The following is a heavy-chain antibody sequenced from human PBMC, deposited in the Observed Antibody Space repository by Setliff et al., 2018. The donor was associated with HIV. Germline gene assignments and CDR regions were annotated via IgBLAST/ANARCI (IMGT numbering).Heavy chain of an antibody. J-gene: IGHJ4*02. V-gene: IGHV4-39*07. CDR2: VFHNGSA. CDR1: GVSTSSSTYY. D-gene: IGHD5-12*01. CDR3: SRIVGGSDYVVDY. Sequence: SETLSLTCSVSGVSTSSSTYYWGWIRQPPGKGLEWIGSVFHNGSAYYNPSLKSRVTMSVDTSKNQFSLKLSSVTAADTAVYYCSRIVGGSDYVVDYWGQGTLVTVSS.